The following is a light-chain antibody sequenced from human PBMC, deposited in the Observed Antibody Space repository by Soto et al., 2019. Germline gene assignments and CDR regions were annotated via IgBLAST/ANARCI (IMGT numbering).Light chain of an antibody. CDR2: QVS. V-gene: IGKV2-30*01. CDR3: MQGSKWPYT. Sequence: VMTQSPLSLAVTLGQPASMSCKSNQSVVYSDGNTYLNWCLQRPGQSPRRLIYQVSNRDSGVPARFSGRGSGTDFTLKISRVEAEDVGDYYCMQGSKWPYTFGQGTKLELK. J-gene: IGKJ2*01. CDR1: QSVVYSDGNTY.